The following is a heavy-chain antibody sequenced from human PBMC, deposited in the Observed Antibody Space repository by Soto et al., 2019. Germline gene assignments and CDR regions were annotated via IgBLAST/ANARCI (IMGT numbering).Heavy chain of an antibody. CDR2: ISYDGSNK. V-gene: IGHV3-30*18. CDR3: AKGPHSSSRYGGGWDYYYYGMDV. Sequence: GGSLRLSCAASGFTFSSYGMHWVRQAPGKGLEWVAVISYDGSNKYYADSVKGRFAISRDNSKNTLYLQMNSLRAEDTAVYYCAKGPHSSSRYGGGWDYYYYGMDVWGQGTTVTVSS. CDR1: GFTFSSYG. D-gene: IGHD6-13*01. J-gene: IGHJ6*02.